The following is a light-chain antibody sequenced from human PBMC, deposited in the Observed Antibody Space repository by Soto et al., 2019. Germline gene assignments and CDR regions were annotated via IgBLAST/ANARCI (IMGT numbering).Light chain of an antibody. Sequence: DIQMTQSPSSLSASVGDRVTITCQASQDISKYLNWYQQKPGKAPKLLIYDASNLEAGVPSRFSGTGSGTFYTFTISSLHPEDFATYHCQQYDRIPFTFGPGTKVEIK. CDR2: DAS. J-gene: IGKJ3*01. CDR3: QQYDRIPFT. CDR1: QDISKY. V-gene: IGKV1-33*01.